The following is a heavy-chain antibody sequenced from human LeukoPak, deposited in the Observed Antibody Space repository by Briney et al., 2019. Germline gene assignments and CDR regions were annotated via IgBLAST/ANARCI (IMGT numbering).Heavy chain of an antibody. V-gene: IGHV1-69*04. CDR1: GGTFSSYA. D-gene: IGHD2-15*01. J-gene: IGHJ4*02. CDR3: ARDDSTDY. CDR2: IIPILGIA. Sequence: GASVKVSCKASGGTFSSYAISWVRQAPGQGLEWMGRIIPILGIANYAQKFQGRVTMTRNTSISTAYMELSSLRSEDTAVYYCARDDSTDYWGQGTLVTVSS.